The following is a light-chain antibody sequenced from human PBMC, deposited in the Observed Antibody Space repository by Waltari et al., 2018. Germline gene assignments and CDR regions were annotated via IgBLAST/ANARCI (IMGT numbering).Light chain of an antibody. CDR1: SSNIGSNT. CDR3: AAWDDSLNGVV. V-gene: IGLV1-44*01. CDR2: SNN. Sequence: QSVLTQPPSASGTPGPRVTIPCSGSSSNIGSNTVNWSQQLPGTAPKLLIYSNNQRPSGVPDRFSGSKSGTSASLAISGLQSEDEADYYCAAWDDSLNGVVFGGGTKLTVL. J-gene: IGLJ2*01.